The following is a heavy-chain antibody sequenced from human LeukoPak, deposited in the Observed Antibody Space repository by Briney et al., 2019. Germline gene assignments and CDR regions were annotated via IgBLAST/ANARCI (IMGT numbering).Heavy chain of an antibody. J-gene: IGHJ6*03. V-gene: IGHV5-51*01. D-gene: IGHD1-7*01. CDR3: ARGQLELRFSYYYYMDV. CDR1: GYSFTSYW. Sequence: GESLKISCKGSGYSFTSYWIGWVRQMPGKGLEWMGIIYPGDSDTRYSPSFQGQVTISADKSISTAYLQWSSLKASDTAMYYCARGQLELRFSYYYYMDVWGKGTTVTVS. CDR2: IYPGDSDT.